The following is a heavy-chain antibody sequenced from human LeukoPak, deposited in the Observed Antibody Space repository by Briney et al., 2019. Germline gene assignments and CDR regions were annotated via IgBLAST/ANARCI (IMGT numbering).Heavy chain of an antibody. V-gene: IGHV4-31*03. Sequence: SQTLSLTCTVSGGSISSGGYYWSWIRQHPGKGLEWIGYIYYSGSTYYNPSLKSRVTISVDTSKNQFSLKLSSVTAADTAVHYCARGHLMTTVPFDYWGQGTLVTVSS. D-gene: IGHD4-17*01. CDR1: GGSISSGGYY. CDR2: IYYSGST. CDR3: ARGHLMTTVPFDY. J-gene: IGHJ4*02.